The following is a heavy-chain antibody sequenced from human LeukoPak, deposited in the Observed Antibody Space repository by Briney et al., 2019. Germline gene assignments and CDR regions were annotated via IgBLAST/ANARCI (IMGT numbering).Heavy chain of an antibody. CDR2: ISGSGGST. J-gene: IGHJ4*02. Sequence: GGSLRLSCAASGFTFSSYAMSWVRQAPGKGQEWVSAISGSGGSTYYADSVKGRFTISRDNSKNTLYLQMNSLRAEDTAVYYCANAVRGQVDYWGQGTLVTVSS. D-gene: IGHD3-10*01. V-gene: IGHV3-23*01. CDR3: ANAVRGQVDY. CDR1: GFTFSSYA.